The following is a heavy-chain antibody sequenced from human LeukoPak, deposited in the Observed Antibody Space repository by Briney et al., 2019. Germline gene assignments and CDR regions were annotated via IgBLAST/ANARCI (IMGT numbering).Heavy chain of an antibody. CDR1: GFTFSSYG. CDR3: VTYQLLLYGFDY. CDR2: IRYDGSNK. J-gene: IGHJ4*02. D-gene: IGHD2-2*01. Sequence: GGYLRLSCAASGFTFSSYGMHWVRQAPGKGLEWVAFIRYDGSNKYYADSVKGRFTIARDSSKNTLYLQMNTLRAEDTAVYYCVTYQLLLYGFDYWGQGTLVTVSS. V-gene: IGHV3-30*02.